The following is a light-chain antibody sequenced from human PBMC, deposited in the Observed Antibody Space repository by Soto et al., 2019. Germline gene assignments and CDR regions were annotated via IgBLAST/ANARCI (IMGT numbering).Light chain of an antibody. Sequence: DIVLTQSPATMSLSPGERATLSCRASQSVGTYLVWYQHKPGQAPRLLIHDVSYRATGIPARFSGSGSGADFTLTISSREPEDFAVYYCHQRRDWPRTFGQGTNVEI. J-gene: IGKJ1*01. CDR1: QSVGTY. CDR3: HQRRDWPRT. V-gene: IGKV3-11*01. CDR2: DVS.